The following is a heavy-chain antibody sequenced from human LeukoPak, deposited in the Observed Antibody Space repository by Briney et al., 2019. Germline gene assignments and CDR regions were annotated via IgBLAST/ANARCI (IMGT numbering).Heavy chain of an antibody. CDR3: ASQYGRAWQQFDY. V-gene: IGHV3-7*01. CDR2: IKQDGSEK. D-gene: IGHD2/OR15-2a*01. Sequence: WGALTLSCVASGCCFSGYWLSWIRHAPRTGLEWVANIKQDGSEKNYVFSVKGRFTVSRDNAENLLYLQMNSLRDEDTAVYYCASQYGRAWQQFDYWGQGTLVTVSS. J-gene: IGHJ4*02. CDR1: GCCFSGYW.